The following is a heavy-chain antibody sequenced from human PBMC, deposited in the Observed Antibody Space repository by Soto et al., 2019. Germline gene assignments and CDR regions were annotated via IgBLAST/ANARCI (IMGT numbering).Heavy chain of an antibody. Sequence: PXGCLRVGGSASGVTFRSYGVHWVRQAPGKGLEWVAVIWYDGSNKYYADSVKGRFTISRDNSKNKLYLQMNSLRAEATAVSYCARDRSYGYSLDYWGQGTLVTVYS. CDR3: ARDRSYGYSLDY. J-gene: IGHJ4*02. CDR2: IWYDGSNK. CDR1: GVTFRSYG. V-gene: IGHV3-33*01. D-gene: IGHD5-18*01.